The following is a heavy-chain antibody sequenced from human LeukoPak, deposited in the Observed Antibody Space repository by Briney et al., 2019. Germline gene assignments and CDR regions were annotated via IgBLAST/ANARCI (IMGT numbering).Heavy chain of an antibody. CDR3: ARENSHTGYYYYMDV. CDR2: IIPIFGTA. J-gene: IGHJ6*03. D-gene: IGHD4-17*01. CDR1: GGTFSSYA. V-gene: IGHV1-69*05. Sequence: SVKVSCKASGGTFSSYAISWVRQAPGQGLEWMGGIIPIFGTANYAQKFQGRVTITTDGSTSTAYMELSSLRSEDTAVYYCARENSHTGYYYYMDVWGKGTTVTVSS.